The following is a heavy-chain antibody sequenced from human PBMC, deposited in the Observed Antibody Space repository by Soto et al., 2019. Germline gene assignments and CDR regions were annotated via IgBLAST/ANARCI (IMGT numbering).Heavy chain of an antibody. CDR3: AKDQQSSGSHWLGYNYAGMDV. Sequence: PGGSLRLSCEASGFTISDYYMSWIRQAPGKGLEWVSYISSVGTTTYYADSVKGRFSISMDNAKNSLYLQMNNLRAEDTAVYFFAKDQQSSGSHWLGYNYAGMDVRGQGTRVPVSS. V-gene: IGHV3-11*01. CDR1: GFTISDYY. J-gene: IGHJ6*02. D-gene: IGHD3-10*01. CDR2: ISSVGTTT.